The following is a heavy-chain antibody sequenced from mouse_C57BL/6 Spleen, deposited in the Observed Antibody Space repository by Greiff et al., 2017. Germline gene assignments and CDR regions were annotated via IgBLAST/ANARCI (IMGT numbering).Heavy chain of an antibody. D-gene: IGHD3-3*01. J-gene: IGHJ4*01. Sequence: QVHVKQSGPGLVQPSQSLSITCTVSGFSLTSYGVHWVRQSPGKGLEWLGVIWSGGSTDYNAAFISRLSISKDNSKSQVFFKMNSLQADDTAIYYCARGGGQGAMDYWGQGTSVTVSS. V-gene: IGHV2-2*01. CDR1: GFSLTSYG. CDR2: IWSGGST. CDR3: ARGGGQGAMDY.